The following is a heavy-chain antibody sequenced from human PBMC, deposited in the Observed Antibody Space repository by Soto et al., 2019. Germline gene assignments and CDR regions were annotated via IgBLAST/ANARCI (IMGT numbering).Heavy chain of an antibody. D-gene: IGHD2-8*01. J-gene: IGHJ4*02. V-gene: IGHV3-23*01. Sequence: GGSLRLSCAASGFTFPNYAMSWVRQAPGRGLEWVSGIVGSGDSRYYADSVKGRFIISRDNSKNTLYLELNSLRAEDTAIYYCAKDDQYCTTGICSVDYWGQGTRVTVSS. CDR3: AKDDQYCTTGICSVDY. CDR1: GFTFPNYA. CDR2: IVGSGDSR.